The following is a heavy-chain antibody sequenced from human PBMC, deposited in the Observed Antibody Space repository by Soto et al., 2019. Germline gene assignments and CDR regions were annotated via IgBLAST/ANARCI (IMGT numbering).Heavy chain of an antibody. D-gene: IGHD1-1*01. CDR3: ARDFVQAGYYYYYGMDV. J-gene: IGHJ6*02. Sequence: PGGSLQLSCAACVFTFSIYAMHWVGQAPGKGLEWVAVISYDGSNKYYADSVKGRFTISRDNSKNTLYLQMKSLRAEDTAVYYCARDFVQAGYYYYYGMDVWGQGTTVTVSS. CDR1: VFTFSIYA. V-gene: IGHV3-30-3*01. CDR2: ISYDGSNK.